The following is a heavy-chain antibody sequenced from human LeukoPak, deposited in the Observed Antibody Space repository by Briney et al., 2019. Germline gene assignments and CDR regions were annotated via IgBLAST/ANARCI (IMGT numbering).Heavy chain of an antibody. CDR1: GFTFSSYA. CDR2: ISGSGGNT. Sequence: GGSLGLSCAASGFTFSSYAMSWVRQAPGEGLEGVSAISGSGGNTYFADSVKGRFTISRDNSKNTLYLQMNSLRAEDTAVYYCAKVHHGVGATPYRGAAFDIWGQGTMVIVSS. CDR3: AKVHHGVGATPYRGAAFDI. V-gene: IGHV3-23*01. J-gene: IGHJ3*02. D-gene: IGHD1-26*01.